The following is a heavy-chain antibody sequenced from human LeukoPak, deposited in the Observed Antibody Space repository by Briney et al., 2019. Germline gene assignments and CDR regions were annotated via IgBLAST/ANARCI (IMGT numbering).Heavy chain of an antibody. CDR2: IYYSGST. CDR3: ARHMGLGYSYGYPYFDY. D-gene: IGHD5-18*01. V-gene: IGHV4-59*08. CDR1: GGSISSYY. Sequence: SETLSLTCTVSGGSISSYYWSWIRQPPGKGLEWIGYIYYSGSTNYNPSLKSRVTISVDTSKNQFSLKLSSVTAADTAVYYCARHMGLGYSYGYPYFDYWGQGTLVTVSS. J-gene: IGHJ4*02.